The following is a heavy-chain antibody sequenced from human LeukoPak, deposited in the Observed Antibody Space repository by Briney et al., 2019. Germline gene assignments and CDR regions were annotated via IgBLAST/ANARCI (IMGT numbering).Heavy chain of an antibody. CDR1: GFTFSSYW. J-gene: IGHJ6*03. D-gene: IGHD3-10*01. CDR2: IKQDGSEK. CDR3: ARDRFGIAGSYMDV. V-gene: IGHV3-7*01. Sequence: PGGSLRLSCAASGFTFSSYWMSWVRQAPGKGLEWVANIKQDGSEKYYVDSVKGRFTISRDNAKNSLYLQMNSLRAEDTAVYYCARDRFGIAGSYMDVWGKGTTVTVSS.